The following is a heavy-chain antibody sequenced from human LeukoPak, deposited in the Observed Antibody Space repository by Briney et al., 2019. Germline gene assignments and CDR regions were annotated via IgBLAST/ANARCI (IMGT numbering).Heavy chain of an antibody. J-gene: IGHJ4*02. CDR2: ISGSGGST. D-gene: IGHD3-3*01. CDR1: GFTFSSYA. Sequence: GGSLRLSRAASGFTFSSYAMSWVRQAPGKGLEWVSAISGSGGSTYYADSVKGRFTISRDNSKNTLYLQMNSLRAEDTAVYYCAKYDDFWSGYPDYWGQGTLVTVSS. CDR3: AKYDDFWSGYPDY. V-gene: IGHV3-23*01.